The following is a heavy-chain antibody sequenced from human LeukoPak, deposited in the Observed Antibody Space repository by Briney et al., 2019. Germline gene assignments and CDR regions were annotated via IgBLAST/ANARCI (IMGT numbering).Heavy chain of an antibody. V-gene: IGHV3-30*02. Sequence: SCKASGYTFTGYYMHWVRQAPGKGLEWVAFISYDGSNQYYADSVKGRFTISRDNSKNALYLQMNSLGPEDTALYYCVKDTLLTGDTWGQGTLVTVSS. D-gene: IGHD3-16*01. CDR3: VKDTLLTGDT. J-gene: IGHJ4*02. CDR2: ISYDGSNQ. CDR1: GYTFTGYY.